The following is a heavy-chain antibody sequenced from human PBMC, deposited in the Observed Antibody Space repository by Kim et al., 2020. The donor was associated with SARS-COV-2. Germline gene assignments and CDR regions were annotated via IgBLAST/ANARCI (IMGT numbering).Heavy chain of an antibody. D-gene: IGHD5-12*01. V-gene: IGHV4-34*01. Sequence: SETLSLTCAVYGGSFSGYYWSWIRQPPGKGLEWIGEINHSGSTNYNPSLKSRVTISVDTSKNQFSLKLSSVTAADTAVYYCARGRGLRFPHYYYYYGMDVWGQGTTVTVSS. J-gene: IGHJ6*02. CDR3: ARGRGLRFPHYYYYYGMDV. CDR2: INHSGST. CDR1: GGSFSGYY.